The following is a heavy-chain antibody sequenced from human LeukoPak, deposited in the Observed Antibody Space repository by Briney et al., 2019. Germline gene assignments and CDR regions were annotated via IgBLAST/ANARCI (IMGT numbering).Heavy chain of an antibody. D-gene: IGHD3-10*01. V-gene: IGHV3-33*01. CDR2: IWYDGSNK. J-gene: IGHJ6*02. CDR3: ASTMVRVVKRYYYGMDV. CDR1: GFTFSSYG. Sequence: GSLRLSCAASGFTFSSYGMHWVRQATRKGLEWVAVIWYDGSNKYYAESVKGRFTISRDNSKNTLYLQMNSLRGEDTAVYYCASTMVRVVKRYYYGMDVWGQGTTVTVSS.